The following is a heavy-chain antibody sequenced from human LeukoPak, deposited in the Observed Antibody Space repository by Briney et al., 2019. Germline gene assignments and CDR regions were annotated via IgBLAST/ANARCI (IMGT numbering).Heavy chain of an antibody. Sequence: QPGGSLRLSCAASGSTFTGSGMHWVRQASGKGMGWGGRIRGKGYSYATAYAASVKGRFTMSRDASKNATCRHMKGLKTEDTAVYYCTRRGYGGYVSNWYFDLWLRGTLVTVSS. J-gene: IGHJ2*01. CDR3: TRRGYGGYVSNWYFDL. V-gene: IGHV3-73*01. D-gene: IGHD4-17*01. CDR1: GSTFTGSG. CDR2: IRGKGYSYAT.